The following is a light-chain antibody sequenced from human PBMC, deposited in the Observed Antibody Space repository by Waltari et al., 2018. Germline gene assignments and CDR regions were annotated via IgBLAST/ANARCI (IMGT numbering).Light chain of an antibody. CDR1: HSVSSN. Sequence: IVMTQSPATLSVSPGERATLSCRASHSVSSNLAWYQQRPGQAPRLLIHGASTRATGIPARFSGSGSGTEFTLTISSLQSEDFAVYHCQQYNEWPRTFGQGTKVEIK. J-gene: IGKJ1*01. CDR2: GAS. V-gene: IGKV3-15*01. CDR3: QQYNEWPRT.